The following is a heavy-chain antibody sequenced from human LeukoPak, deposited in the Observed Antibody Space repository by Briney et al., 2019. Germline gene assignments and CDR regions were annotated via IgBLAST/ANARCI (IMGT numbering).Heavy chain of an antibody. Sequence: PGGSLRLSCAASGFTFSDYYMSWIRQAPGRGLEWVSYISSSGSTIYYADSVKGRFTISRDNAKNSLYLQMNSLRAEDTAVYYCARAQGPPYYYYGMDVWGQGTTVTVSS. CDR1: GFTFSDYY. CDR2: ISSSGSTI. V-gene: IGHV3-11*01. CDR3: ARAQGPPYYYYGMDV. J-gene: IGHJ6*02.